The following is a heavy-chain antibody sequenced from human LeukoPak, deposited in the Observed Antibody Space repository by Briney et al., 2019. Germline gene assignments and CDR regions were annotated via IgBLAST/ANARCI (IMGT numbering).Heavy chain of an antibody. D-gene: IGHD3-3*01. CDR1: GGSISSYY. CDR2: IYYSGST. V-gene: IGHV4-59*01. CDR3: ARQRRFWSALGYYYYMDV. J-gene: IGHJ6*03. Sequence: SETLSLTCTVSGGSISSYYWSWIRQPPGKGLEWIGYIYYSGSTNYNPSLRSRVTISVDTSKNQFSLKLSSVTAADTAVYYCARQRRFWSALGYYYYMDVWGKGTTVTVSS.